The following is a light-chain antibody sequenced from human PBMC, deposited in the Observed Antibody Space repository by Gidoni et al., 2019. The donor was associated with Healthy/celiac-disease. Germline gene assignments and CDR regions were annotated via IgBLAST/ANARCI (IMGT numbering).Light chain of an antibody. CDR3: QQYNSYLYT. V-gene: IGKV1-5*03. Sequence: DFRITQSPSTLSASVGDRVTIPCRASQSISSWLAWYQQKPGKAPKLLIYKASSLESGFPSRFSGSGSGTEFTLTISSLQPDDFATYYCQQYNSYLYTFGQGTKLEIK. J-gene: IGKJ2*01. CDR1: QSISSW. CDR2: KAS.